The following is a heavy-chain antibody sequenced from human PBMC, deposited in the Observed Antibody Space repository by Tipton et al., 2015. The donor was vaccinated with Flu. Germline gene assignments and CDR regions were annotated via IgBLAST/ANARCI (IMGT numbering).Heavy chain of an antibody. CDR2: IYPSGTT. V-gene: IGHV4-39*07. J-gene: IGHJ4*02. CDR3: ARNDHMGPYDY. D-gene: IGHD1-1*01. CDR1: SGSIRSTNYF. Sequence: TLSLTCTVSSGSIRSTNYFCAWIRQPPGKRLELIGSIYPSGTTYYNPSLKSRVTMSLDTSKNQFSLWLTSVTTADTAVYYCARNDHMGPYDYWGQGSLVTVSS.